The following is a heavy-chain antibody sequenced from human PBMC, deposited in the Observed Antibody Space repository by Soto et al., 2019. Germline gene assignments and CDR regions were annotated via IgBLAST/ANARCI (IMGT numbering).Heavy chain of an antibody. J-gene: IGHJ5*02. CDR1: GFTFSSYG. V-gene: IGHV3-30*03. CDR2: ISYDGSNK. Sequence: GGSLRLSCAASGFTFSSYGMHWVRQAPGKGLEWVAVISYDGSNKYYADSVKGRFTISRDNSKNTLYLQMNSLRAEDTAVYYCAREVTMDNWFDPWGQGTLVTVSS. D-gene: IGHD3-10*01. CDR3: AREVTMDNWFDP.